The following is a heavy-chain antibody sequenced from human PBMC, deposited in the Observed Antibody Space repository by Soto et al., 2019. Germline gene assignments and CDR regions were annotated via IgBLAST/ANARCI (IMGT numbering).Heavy chain of an antibody. CDR2: IYHSGTT. D-gene: IGHD1-7*01. V-gene: IGHV4-31*03. J-gene: IGHJ5*02. CDR3: AREGGSITGTNDP. CDR1: GGSISTGGYY. Sequence: QVQLQESGPGLVKPSQTLSLTCTVSGGSISTGGYYWSWIRQHPRKGLELIGYIYHSGTTYYNPSLKSRVTISVDTSKNQFSLKLSSVTDADTAVYYCAREGGSITGTNDPWGQGTLVTVSS.